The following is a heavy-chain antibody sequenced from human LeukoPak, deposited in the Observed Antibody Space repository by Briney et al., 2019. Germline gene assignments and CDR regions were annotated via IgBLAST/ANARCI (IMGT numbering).Heavy chain of an antibody. J-gene: IGHJ6*02. CDR1: GFTLDDYA. CDR2: ISWNSGSI. D-gene: IGHD4-11*01. CDR3: AKDIQDYFYYGMDV. Sequence: GGSLRLSCAASGFTLDDYAMHWVRHAPGKGLEWVSGISWNSGSIGYADSVKGRFTISRDNAKNSLYLQMNSLRAEDTGLYYCAKDIQDYFYYGMDVWGQGTTVTVSS. V-gene: IGHV3-9*01.